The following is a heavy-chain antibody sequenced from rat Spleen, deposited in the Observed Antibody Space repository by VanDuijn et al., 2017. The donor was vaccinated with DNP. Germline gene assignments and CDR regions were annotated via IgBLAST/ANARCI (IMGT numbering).Heavy chain of an antibody. Sequence: EVQLVESGGGLVQPGRSLKLSCAASGFTFSDYDMAWVRQAPKKGLEWVATIIYDGSRTYYRDSVKGRFTISRDNAKRTLYLQMNSLRSEDMATYYCARHVLPLRVWDYWGQGVMVTVSS. J-gene: IGHJ2*01. CDR2: IIYDGSRT. CDR1: GFTFSDYD. D-gene: IGHD1-4*01. CDR3: ARHVLPLRVWDY. V-gene: IGHV5S10*01.